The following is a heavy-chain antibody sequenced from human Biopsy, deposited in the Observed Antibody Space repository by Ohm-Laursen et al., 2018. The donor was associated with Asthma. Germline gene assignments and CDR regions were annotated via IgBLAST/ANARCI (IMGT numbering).Heavy chain of an antibody. CDR1: GFDLRDYT. CDR2: ISSLSRYI. V-gene: IGHV3-21*01. Sequence: SLRLSCTASGFDLRDYTMNWVRQAPGKGLEWVASISSLSRYIYHATSLRGRFTTSRDNSKNTLFLQMSSLRPEDTAVYYCARGGLHYYEYYGMDVWGQGTTVTVSS. CDR3: ARGGLHYYEYYGMDV. D-gene: IGHD2-21*02. J-gene: IGHJ6*02.